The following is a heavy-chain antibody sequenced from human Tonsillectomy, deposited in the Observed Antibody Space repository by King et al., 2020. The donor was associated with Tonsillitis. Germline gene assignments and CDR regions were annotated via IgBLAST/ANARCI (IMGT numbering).Heavy chain of an antibody. V-gene: IGHV3-30*18. Sequence: VQLVESGGGVVQPGRSLRLSCAASGFTFSSYGMHWVRQAPGKGLEWVAVISYDGGNKYYADSVKGRFTISRDNSKNTLYLQMNSLRAEDTAVYYCAKDLRYGGNLHYFDYWGQGTLVTVSS. D-gene: IGHD4-23*01. CDR1: GFTFSSYG. CDR2: ISYDGGNK. J-gene: IGHJ4*02. CDR3: AKDLRYGGNLHYFDY.